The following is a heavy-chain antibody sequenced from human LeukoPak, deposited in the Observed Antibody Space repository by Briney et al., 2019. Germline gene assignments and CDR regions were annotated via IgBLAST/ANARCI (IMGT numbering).Heavy chain of an antibody. CDR1: GWSFSSYW. V-gene: IGHV3-7*03. D-gene: IGHD6-6*01. Sequence: GGSLRLSCAVSGWSFSSYWMSWVRQVPGKGLEWVSSINEVGSDTRYADSVRGRFTISRDNAKNSLYLQMNSLRVEDTATYYCAGEPRQLAYWGQGTLVTVS. CDR2: INEVGSDT. CDR3: AGEPRQLAY. J-gene: IGHJ4*02.